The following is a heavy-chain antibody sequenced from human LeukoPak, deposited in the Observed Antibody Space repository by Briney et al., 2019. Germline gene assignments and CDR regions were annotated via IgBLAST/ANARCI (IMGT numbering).Heavy chain of an antibody. J-gene: IGHJ4*02. D-gene: IGHD3-10*01. CDR2: INSDGSST. CDR1: GFTFSSYA. V-gene: IGHV3-74*01. Sequence: QTGGSLRLSCAASGFTFSSYAMSWVRQAPGKGLVWVSRINSDGSSTSYADSVKGRFTISRDNAKNTVFLQMNSLRAEDTAVYYCARVWGSGSQFYFDYWGQGTLVTVSS. CDR3: ARVWGSGSQFYFDY.